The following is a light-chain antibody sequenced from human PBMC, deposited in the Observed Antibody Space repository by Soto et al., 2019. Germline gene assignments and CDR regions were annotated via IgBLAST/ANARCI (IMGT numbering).Light chain of an antibody. CDR3: QQVNSYPFT. V-gene: IGKV1-9*01. CDR1: QGISSY. CDR2: AAS. J-gene: IGKJ3*01. Sequence: DIQLTQSPSFLSASVGDRFTITCRASQGISSYLAWYQQKPGKAPKLLIYAASTLQSGVPSRFSGSGSGTDFTLTISSLQPEDFATYYCQQVNSYPFTFGPGTKVDIK.